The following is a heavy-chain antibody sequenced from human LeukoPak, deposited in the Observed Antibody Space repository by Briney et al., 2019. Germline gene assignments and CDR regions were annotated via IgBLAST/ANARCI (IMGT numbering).Heavy chain of an antibody. CDR2: IHQSGDT. J-gene: IGHJ4*02. CDR1: GDSITTGGYY. V-gene: IGHV4-30-2*01. CDR3: ARDSAPGDFDY. Sequence: SQTLSLTCTVSGDSITTGGYYWSWIRQPPGKGLEWMGYIHQSGDTYSNPSLRSRVTVSADRSNNQFSLRVSSVTAADTAVYYCARDSAPGDFDYWGQGTLVTVSS. D-gene: IGHD7-27*01.